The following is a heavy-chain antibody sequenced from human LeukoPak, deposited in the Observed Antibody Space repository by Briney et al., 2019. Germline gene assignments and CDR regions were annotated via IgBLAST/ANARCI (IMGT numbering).Heavy chain of an antibody. CDR3: ARGGWELQYYFDY. V-gene: IGHV4-34*01. CDR1: GGSFSGYY. Sequence: SETLSLTCAVYGGSFSGYYWSWIRQPPGKGLEWIGEINHSGSTNYNPSLKSRVTKSVDTSKNQFSLKLSSVTAADTAVYYCARGGWELQYYFDYWGQGTLVTVSS. CDR2: INHSGST. J-gene: IGHJ4*02. D-gene: IGHD1-26*01.